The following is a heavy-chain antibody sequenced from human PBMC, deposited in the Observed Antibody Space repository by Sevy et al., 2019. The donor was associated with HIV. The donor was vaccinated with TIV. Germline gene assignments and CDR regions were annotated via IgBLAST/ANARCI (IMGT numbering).Heavy chain of an antibody. D-gene: IGHD2-21*02. CDR1: GFTFDNYD. CDR2: ISHDGNYK. Sequence: GGSLRLSCVASGFTFDNYDFHWVRQAPGKGLEWVAVISHDGNYKNYADSVKVRFTIYRDNFKNTLYLQMSGLRLEDTAVYFCARLFSCGGDCYYLDSWGQGALVTVSS. CDR3: ARLFSCGGDCYYLDS. V-gene: IGHV3-30-3*01. J-gene: IGHJ4*02.